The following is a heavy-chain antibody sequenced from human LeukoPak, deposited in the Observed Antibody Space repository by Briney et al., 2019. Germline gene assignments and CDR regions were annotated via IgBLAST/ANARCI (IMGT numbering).Heavy chain of an antibody. CDR1: GGSISSSSYY. V-gene: IGHV4-39*01. Sequence: KPSETLSLTCTVSGGSISSSSYYWGWIRQPPGKGLGWIGSIYYSGSTYYNPSLKSRVTISVDTSKNQFSLKLSSVTAADTAVYYCARASRWLPTLSRKGVAATGVRYYFDYWGQGTLVTVSS. CDR2: IYYSGST. J-gene: IGHJ4*02. CDR3: ARASRWLPTLSRKGVAATGVRYYFDY. D-gene: IGHD2-15*01.